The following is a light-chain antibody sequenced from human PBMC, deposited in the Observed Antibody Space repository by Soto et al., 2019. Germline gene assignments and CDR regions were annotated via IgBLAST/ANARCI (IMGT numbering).Light chain of an antibody. CDR1: SSDVGGYNY. V-gene: IGLV2-14*01. CDR3: SSYTTSNTYV. CDR2: EVT. Sequence: QSVLTQPASVSGSPGQSITISCTGTSSDVGGYNYVSWYQQYPGKAPKLLIYEVTNRPSGISDRFSGSKSGNTASLTISGLQADDEADFYCSSYTTSNTYVFGTGTKVTVL. J-gene: IGLJ1*01.